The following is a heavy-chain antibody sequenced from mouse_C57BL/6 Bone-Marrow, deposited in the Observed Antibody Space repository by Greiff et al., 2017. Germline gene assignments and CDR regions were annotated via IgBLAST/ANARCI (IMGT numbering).Heavy chain of an antibody. V-gene: IGHV1-85*01. CDR2: IYPRDGST. CDR1: GYTFTSYD. J-gene: IGHJ1*03. CDR3: ARLEFYGSSGDWYFDV. Sequence: VKLVESGPELVKPGASVKLSCKASGYTFTSYDINWGKQRPGQGLEWIGWIYPRDGSTKYNEKFKGKATLTVDTSSSTAYMELHSLTSEDSAVYFCARLEFYGSSGDWYFDVWGTGTTVTVSS. D-gene: IGHD1-1*01.